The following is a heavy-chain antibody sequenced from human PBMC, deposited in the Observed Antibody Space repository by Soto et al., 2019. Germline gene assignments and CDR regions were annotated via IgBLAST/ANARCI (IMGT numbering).Heavy chain of an antibody. CDR3: ARTSRSLRHFES. CDR1: GGSVNSGDYY. CDR2: IYYTGTT. V-gene: IGHV4-31*03. D-gene: IGHD3-10*01. J-gene: IGHJ4*02. Sequence: QVQLQESGPGLVKPSHTLSLRSTVYGGSVNSGDYYWSWIRQHPGQGLGWIGSIYYTGTTHYNPSPKCRCAITVDTSQRLSSPKLSSVTDEDTAVYFCARTSRSLRHFESWGQGTLVTVSS.